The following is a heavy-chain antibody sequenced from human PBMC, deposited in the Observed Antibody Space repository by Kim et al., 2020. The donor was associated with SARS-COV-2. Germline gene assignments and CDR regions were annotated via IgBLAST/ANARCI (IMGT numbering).Heavy chain of an antibody. CDR1: GASISNGANY. Sequence: SETLSLTCTVSGASISNGANYWTWIRHHPEKGLEWIGFVTPSGDTSYNPSLQSRLTISVDTSKNQFSLKLSSVTDADTAIYYCARDGVGLLAGLDYWGLG. D-gene: IGHD6-19*01. V-gene: IGHV4-31*03. CDR2: VTPSGDT. J-gene: IGHJ4*02. CDR3: ARDGVGLLAGLDY.